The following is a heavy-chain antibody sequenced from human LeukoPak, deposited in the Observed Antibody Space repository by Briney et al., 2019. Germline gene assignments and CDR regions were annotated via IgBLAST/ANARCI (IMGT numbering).Heavy chain of an antibody. J-gene: IGHJ4*02. Sequence: ASVKVSCKASGYTFTGYYMHWVRQAPGQGLEWMGRINPNSGSTNYAQKFQGRVTMTRDTSISTAYMELSRLRSDDTAVYYCARDSKWLSYDYWGQGTLVTVSS. CDR1: GYTFTGYY. CDR2: INPNSGST. CDR3: ARDSKWLSYDY. V-gene: IGHV1-2*06. D-gene: IGHD3-22*01.